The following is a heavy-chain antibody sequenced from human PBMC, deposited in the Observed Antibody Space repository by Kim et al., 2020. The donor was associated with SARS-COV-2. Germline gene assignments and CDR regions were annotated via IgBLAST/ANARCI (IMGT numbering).Heavy chain of an antibody. V-gene: IGHV1-46*01. J-gene: IGHJ6*02. CDR1: GYTFSTYY. Sequence: ASVKVSCKASGYTFSTYYIHWVRQAPGQGLEWVGVIDPSGGGTTYAQKFQDRVTMTRDTSTSTVYMELRSLRSKDTAEDTAVYYCARAYYDGGFGFGMDVWGQGTTVTVSS. D-gene: IGHD3-22*01. CDR2: IDPSGGGT. CDR3: ARAYYDGGFGFGMDV.